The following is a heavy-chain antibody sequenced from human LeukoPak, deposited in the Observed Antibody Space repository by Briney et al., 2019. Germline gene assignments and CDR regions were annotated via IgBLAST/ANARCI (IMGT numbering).Heavy chain of an antibody. CDR3: ARHRSCISTTCYAGAVNY. J-gene: IGHJ4*02. D-gene: IGHD2-2*01. V-gene: IGHV4-39*01. CDR2: IYYSGST. Sequence: SETLSLTCTVSGGSISSSSYYWGWIRQPPGKGLEWIGSIYYSGSTYYNPSLKSRVTISVDTSKNQFSLKLSSVTATDTAVYYCARHRSCISTTCYAGAVNYWGQGTLATVSS. CDR1: GGSISSSSYY.